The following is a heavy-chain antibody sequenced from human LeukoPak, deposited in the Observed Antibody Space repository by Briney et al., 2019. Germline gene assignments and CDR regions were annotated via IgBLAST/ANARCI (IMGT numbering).Heavy chain of an antibody. J-gene: IGHJ4*02. CDR2: ISAYNGHT. Sequence: ASVKVSCKASGYNFIIYGISWVRQAPGQGLEWMGWISAYNGHTNYAQKFQDRVTMTTDTSVNTVYMDLRSLRSDDTAVYYCARDYLLDYWGQGTLVNVSS. CDR3: ARDYLLDY. V-gene: IGHV1-18*01. CDR1: GYNFIIYG.